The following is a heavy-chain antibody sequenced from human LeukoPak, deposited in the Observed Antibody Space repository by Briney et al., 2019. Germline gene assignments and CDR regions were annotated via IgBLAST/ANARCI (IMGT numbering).Heavy chain of an antibody. CDR3: ARPDARDGFRVDP. D-gene: IGHD3-10*01. CDR1: GGSISSSTYY. Sequence: PSETLSLTCTGSGGSISSSTYYWGWIRQPPGKGLEWIGSIYYSGNTYYNPSLKSRVTISVDTSKNQFSLKLSSVTAADTAVYYCARPDARDGFRVDPWGQGTLVTVSS. V-gene: IGHV4-39*01. CDR2: IYYSGNT. J-gene: IGHJ5*02.